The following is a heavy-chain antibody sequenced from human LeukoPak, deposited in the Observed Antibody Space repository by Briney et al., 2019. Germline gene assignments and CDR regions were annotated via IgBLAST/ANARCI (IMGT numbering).Heavy chain of an antibody. Sequence: ASVKVSCKASGYTFTSYAMNWVRQAPGQGLEWMGWINTNTGNPTYAQGFTGRFVFSLDTSVSTAYLQISSLKAEDTAVYYCARASGALYYYYYYMDVWGKGTTVTVSS. CDR3: ARASGALYYYYYYMDV. CDR1: GYTFTSYA. D-gene: IGHD1-26*01. V-gene: IGHV7-4-1*02. J-gene: IGHJ6*03. CDR2: INTNTGNP.